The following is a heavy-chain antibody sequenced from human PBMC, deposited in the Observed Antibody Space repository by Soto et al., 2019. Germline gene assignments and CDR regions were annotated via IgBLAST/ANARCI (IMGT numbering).Heavy chain of an antibody. J-gene: IGHJ4*02. CDR2: IGSSDAIT. D-gene: IGHD3-3*01. V-gene: IGHV3-23*01. Sequence: GGSLRLSCAASGFTFRNYAMNWVRQAPGKGLEWVSSIGSSDAITYYADSVKGRFTISRDNSKNTLYLQMNSLRADDTATYYCAKGRFLVDYWGQGTLVTVSS. CDR3: AKGRFLVDY. CDR1: GFTFRNYA.